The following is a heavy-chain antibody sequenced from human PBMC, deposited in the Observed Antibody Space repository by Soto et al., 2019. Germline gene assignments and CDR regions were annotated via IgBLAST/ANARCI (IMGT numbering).Heavy chain of an antibody. CDR3: AKGPLGSGYGHDY. J-gene: IGHJ4*02. CDR1: GFTFSNYV. Sequence: PGGSLRLSCAASGFTFSNYVMNWVRQAPGKGLDWVSAISASGGSTYYADSVKGRFTISRDNSKNTLYLQMSSQSAEDTAVYYCAKGPLGSGYGHDYWGQVTQGTVCS. CDR2: ISASGGST. D-gene: IGHD5-12*01. V-gene: IGHV3-23*01.